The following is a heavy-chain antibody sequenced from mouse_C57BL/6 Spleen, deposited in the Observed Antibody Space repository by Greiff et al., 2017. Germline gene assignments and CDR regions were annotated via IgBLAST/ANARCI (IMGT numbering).Heavy chain of an antibody. V-gene: IGHV1-81*01. CDR3: ARGLNWDGVWFAY. J-gene: IGHJ3*01. D-gene: IGHD4-1*01. CDR2: IYPRSGNT. CDR1: GYTFTSYG. Sequence: VQLQQSGAELARPGASVKLSCKASGYTFTSYGISWVKQRTGQGLEWIGEIYPRSGNTYYNEKFKGKATLTADKSSSTAYMELRSLTSEDAAVYFCARGLNWDGVWFAYWCQGTLVTVSA.